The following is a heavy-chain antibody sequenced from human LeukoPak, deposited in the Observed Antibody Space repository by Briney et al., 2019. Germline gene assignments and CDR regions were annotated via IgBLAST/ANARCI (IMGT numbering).Heavy chain of an antibody. CDR1: GFTFSSYW. D-gene: IGHD2-21*01. Sequence: GGSLRLSCAASGFTFSSYWMHWVRQAPGQGLLWVSRINSDGSSTSYADSVKGRFTISRDDAKNTLYLQMNSLRAEDTAVYYCATLAYCGGDCYSGAFDIWGQGTMVTVSS. CDR3: ATLAYCGGDCYSGAFDI. CDR2: INSDGSST. J-gene: IGHJ3*02. V-gene: IGHV3-74*01.